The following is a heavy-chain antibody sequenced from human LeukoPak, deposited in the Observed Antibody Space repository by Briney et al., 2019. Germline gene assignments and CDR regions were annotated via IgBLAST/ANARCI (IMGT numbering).Heavy chain of an antibody. V-gene: IGHV1-18*01. D-gene: IGHD4-11*01. J-gene: IGHJ4*02. CDR3: ARVPVSGPGARFDY. CDR2: MTASNVNT. CDR1: GYTFTSYG. Sequence: GSSVKVSRKSSGYTFTSYGISWVGQAPGKGCEWMGWMTASNVNTNAAQRLQGRVTITTDTSTTTAYIELRSQKSDDTAVYYCARVPVSGPGARFDYWGQGTLVNVSS.